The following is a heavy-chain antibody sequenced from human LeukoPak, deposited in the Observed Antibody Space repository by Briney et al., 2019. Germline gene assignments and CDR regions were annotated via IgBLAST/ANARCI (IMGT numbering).Heavy chain of an antibody. D-gene: IGHD3-10*01. J-gene: IGHJ4*02. V-gene: IGHV4-39*01. CDR3: ARARLSIVRGITNFDY. CDR1: GGSISSSPYY. CDR2: IHYSGST. Sequence: SETLSLTCTVSGGSISSSPYYWGWIRQPPGKGLEWIGSIHYSGSTFYNPSLKSRVTISVDTSKNQFSLILSSVTAADTAVYFCARARLSIVRGITNFDYWGQGTVVTVSS.